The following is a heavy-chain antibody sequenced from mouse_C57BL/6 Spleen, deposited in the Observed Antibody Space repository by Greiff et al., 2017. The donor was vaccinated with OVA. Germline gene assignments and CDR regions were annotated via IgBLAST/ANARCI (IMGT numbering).Heavy chain of an antibody. V-gene: IGHV7-1*01. CDR3: ARDRYFDV. CDR1: GFTFSDFY. CDR2: SRNKANDYTT. J-gene: IGHJ1*03. Sequence: EVKLMESGGGLVQSGRSLRLSCATSGFTFSDFYMEWVRQAPGKGLEWIAASRNKANDYTTEYSASVKGRFIVSRDTSQSILYLQMNALRAEDTAIYYYARDRYFDVWGTGTTVTVSS.